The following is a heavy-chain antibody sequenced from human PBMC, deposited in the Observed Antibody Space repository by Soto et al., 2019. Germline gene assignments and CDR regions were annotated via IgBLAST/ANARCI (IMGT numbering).Heavy chain of an antibody. CDR2: IYWDDDP. D-gene: IGHD6-6*01. J-gene: IGHJ4*02. Sequence: QITLKESGPTLVQPTQTLTLTCSFSGFSLMTAGLGVGWFRQPPGKALEWLALIYWDDDPRYSSSLKSRLPITKDTSKNQVVLTMTNMGPVDTATYYRSHGTRHFDYWGQGTMVTVAS. V-gene: IGHV2-5*02. CDR1: GFSLMTAGLG. CDR3: SHGTRHFDY.